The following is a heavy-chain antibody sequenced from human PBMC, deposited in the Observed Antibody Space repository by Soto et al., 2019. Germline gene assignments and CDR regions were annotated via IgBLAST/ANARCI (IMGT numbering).Heavy chain of an antibody. V-gene: IGHV3-33*01. CDR2: IWYDGSNK. D-gene: IGHD3-22*01. CDR1: GFTFSSYG. CDR3: AIDFDYYDSSGYYGVIY. J-gene: IGHJ4*02. Sequence: GGSLRLSCAASGFTFSSYGMHWVRQAPGKGLEWVAVIWYDGSNKYYADSVKGRFTISRDNSKNTLYLQMNSLRAEDTAVYYCAIDFDYYDSSGYYGVIYWGQGTLVTVSS.